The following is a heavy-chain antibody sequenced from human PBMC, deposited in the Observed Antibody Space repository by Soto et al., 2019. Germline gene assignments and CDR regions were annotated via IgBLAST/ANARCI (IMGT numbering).Heavy chain of an antibody. CDR1: GFTFSIYW. CDR2: INSDGSST. J-gene: IGHJ6*02. Sequence: GGSLRLSCAASGFTFSIYWMHWVRQAPGKGLVWVSRINSDGSSTSYADSVKGRFTISRDNAKNTLYLQMNNLRAEDTAVYYCARDLYSSSSVSGQPGYYYYGMDVWGQGTTVTVSS. CDR3: ARDLYSSSSVSGQPGYYYYGMDV. V-gene: IGHV3-74*01. D-gene: IGHD6-6*01.